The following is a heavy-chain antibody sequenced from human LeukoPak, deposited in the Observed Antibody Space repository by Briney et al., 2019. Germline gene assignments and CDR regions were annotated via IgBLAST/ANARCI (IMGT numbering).Heavy chain of an antibody. CDR2: INPNSGGT. V-gene: IGHV1-2*04. CDR3: ARGYDIVVVPAPRGVCDY. J-gene: IGHJ4*02. CDR1: GYTFTGYY. D-gene: IGHD2-2*01. Sequence: ASVKVSCKASGYTFTGYYMHWVRQAPGQGLEWMGWINPNSGGTNYAQKFQGWVTMTRDTSISTAYMELSRLRSDDTAVYYCARGYDIVVVPAPRGVCDYWGQGTLVTVSS.